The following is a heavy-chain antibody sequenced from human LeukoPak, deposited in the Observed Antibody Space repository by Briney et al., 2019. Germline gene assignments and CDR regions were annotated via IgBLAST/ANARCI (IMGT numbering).Heavy chain of an antibody. CDR2: ISSCGSAI. CDR3: VRVKGSYFDY. CDR1: VFPLSSYS. V-gene: IGHV3-48*01. Sequence: GGSLRLSCAASVFPLSSYSVNWVRQAPGKGLEWGSYISSCGSAISYVASVTARFTVSRDNAKNSLFLQMNSPRAEDTAVSYCVRVKGSYFDYWARGALVSVPS. J-gene: IGHJ4*02. D-gene: IGHD2-15*01.